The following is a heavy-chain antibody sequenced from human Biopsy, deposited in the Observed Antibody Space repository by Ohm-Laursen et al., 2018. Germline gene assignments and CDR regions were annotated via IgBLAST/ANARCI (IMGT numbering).Heavy chain of an antibody. V-gene: IGHV4-34*01. CDR3: ARDYDTSGYYYVS. D-gene: IGHD3-22*01. CDR2: ISHTGST. CDR1: NVSFSSFY. Sequence: SDTLSLTCAVYNVSFSSFYWSWIRQPPGKGLEWIGEISHTGSTNYNPPLKSRVFMSVDTSRTHFSLKLSSVTAADTAVYYCARDYDTSGYYYVSWGQGTLVTVSS. J-gene: IGHJ5*02.